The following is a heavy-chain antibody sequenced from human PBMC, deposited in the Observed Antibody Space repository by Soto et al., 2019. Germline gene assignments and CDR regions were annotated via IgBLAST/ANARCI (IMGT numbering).Heavy chain of an antibody. V-gene: IGHV4-4*02. CDR3: ARAGRGYCSGGSCYSGLHGMDV. CDR2: IYHSGST. D-gene: IGHD2-15*01. J-gene: IGHJ6*02. CDR1: GGSISSSNW. Sequence: QVQLQESGPGLVKPSGTLSLTCAVSGGSISSSNWWSWVRQPPGKGLEWIGEIYHSGSTNYNPSLKPRITISVDKSKNQFSLKLSSVTAADTAVYYCARAGRGYCSGGSCYSGLHGMDVWGQGTTVTVSS.